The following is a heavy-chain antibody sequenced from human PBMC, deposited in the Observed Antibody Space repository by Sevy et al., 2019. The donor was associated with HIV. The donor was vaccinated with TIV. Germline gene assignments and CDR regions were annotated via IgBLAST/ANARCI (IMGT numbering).Heavy chain of an antibody. Sequence: GGSLRLSCTASGLILSDYGMHWVRQAPGKGLEWVAFIWYDGSDRYYAYSVKGRFTISRDNSKNILYLQMSSLRLEDTALYYCAKNTAAVGVGGFDYWGQGSLVTVSS. CDR1: GLILSDYG. J-gene: IGHJ4*02. CDR3: AKNTAAVGVGGFDY. CDR2: IWYDGSDR. V-gene: IGHV3-30*02. D-gene: IGHD6-13*01.